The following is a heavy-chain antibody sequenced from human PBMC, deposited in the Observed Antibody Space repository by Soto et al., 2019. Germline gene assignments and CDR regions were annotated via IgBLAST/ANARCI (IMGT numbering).Heavy chain of an antibody. D-gene: IGHD1-7*01. CDR2: IYRTGST. CDR1: GGSFTSNNW. Sequence: QVQLQESGPGLVKPSGTLSLTCAVSGGSFTSNNWWTWVRQPPGQGLEWIGEIYRTGSTNYNPSLKSRVTISLDKSEKQISLKVLSLTAADTAVYYCASRDPGTSVDYWGQGTLVTVSS. J-gene: IGHJ4*02. V-gene: IGHV4-4*02. CDR3: ASRDPGTSVDY.